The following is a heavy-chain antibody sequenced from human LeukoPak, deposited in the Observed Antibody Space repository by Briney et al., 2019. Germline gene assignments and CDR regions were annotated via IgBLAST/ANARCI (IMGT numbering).Heavy chain of an antibody. Sequence: SETLSLTCTVSGGSINISYWSWIRQPPGKGLEWIGYIYYRGSTNYNPSLKSRVTISVDTSKNQYSLKLSSVTAADTAMYYCARARYTNSWYAVDIWDQGTMVTVSS. J-gene: IGHJ3*02. D-gene: IGHD6-13*01. CDR2: IYYRGST. V-gene: IGHV4-59*08. CDR1: GGSINISY. CDR3: ARARYTNSWYAVDI.